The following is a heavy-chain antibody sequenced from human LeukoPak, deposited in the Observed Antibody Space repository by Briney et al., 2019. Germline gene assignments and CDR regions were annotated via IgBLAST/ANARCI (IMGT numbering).Heavy chain of an antibody. CDR1: GGSFSGYY. V-gene: IGHV3-11*04. CDR2: ISSSGSTI. J-gene: IGHJ3*02. D-gene: IGHD6-13*01. CDR3: ARGIAAALSAFDI. Sequence: LSLTCAVYGGSFSGYYWSWIRQAPGKGLEWVSYISSSGSTIYYADSVKGRFTISRDNAKNSLYLQMNSLRAEDTAVYYCARGIAAALSAFDIWGQGTMVTVSS.